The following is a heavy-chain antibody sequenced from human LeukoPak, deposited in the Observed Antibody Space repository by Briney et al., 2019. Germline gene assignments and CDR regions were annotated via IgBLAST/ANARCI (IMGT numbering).Heavy chain of an antibody. V-gene: IGHV3-21*01. CDR3: AREKVLGYYDSSGPT. J-gene: IGHJ5*02. CDR1: GFTFSSYS. D-gene: IGHD3-22*01. Sequence: GGSLRLSCAASGFTFSSYSMNWVRQAPGKGLEWVSSISSSSSYIYYADSVKGRFTISRDNAKNSLYLQMNSLRAEDTAVYYCAREKVLGYYDSSGPTWGQGTLVTVSS. CDR2: ISSSSSYI.